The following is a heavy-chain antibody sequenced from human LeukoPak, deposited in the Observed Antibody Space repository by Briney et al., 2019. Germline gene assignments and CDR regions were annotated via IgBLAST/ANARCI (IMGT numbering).Heavy chain of an antibody. CDR3: ARAASAYYSGDY. D-gene: IGHD3-22*01. J-gene: IGHJ4*02. V-gene: IGHV1-2*02. CDR2: INPNRGGT. Sequence: ASVKVSCKASGYTFTGYYMHWVRQAPGQGLEWMGWINPNRGGTNYAQKFQGRVTMTRDTSISTAYMELSRLRSDDTAVYYCARAASAYYSGDYWGQGTLVTVSS. CDR1: GYTFTGYY.